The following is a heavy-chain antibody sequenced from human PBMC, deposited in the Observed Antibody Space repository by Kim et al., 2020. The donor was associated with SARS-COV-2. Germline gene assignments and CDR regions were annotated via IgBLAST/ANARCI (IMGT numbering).Heavy chain of an antibody. J-gene: IGHJ4*02. CDR3: ARLPTNYNYDSSGYSGPSTF. CDR2: ISSSGSTI. V-gene: IGHV3-48*03. Sequence: GGSLRLSCAASGFTFSSYEMNWVRQAPGKGLEWVSYISSSGSTIYYADSVKGRFTISRDNAKNSLYLQMNSLRAEDTAVYYCARLPTNYNYDSSGYSGPSTFWGQGTLVTVSS. CDR1: GFTFSSYE. D-gene: IGHD3-22*01.